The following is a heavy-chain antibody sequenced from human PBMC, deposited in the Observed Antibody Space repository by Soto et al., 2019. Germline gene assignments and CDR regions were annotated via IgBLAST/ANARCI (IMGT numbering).Heavy chain of an antibody. V-gene: IGHV3-21*01. Sequence: PGGSLRLSCAASGFTLSSYRMNWVRQAPGKGLEWVSSISSSSSYIYYADSVKGRFTISRDNAKNSLYLQMNSLRAEDTAVYYCARDAEPYSSSWYGYYWGQGTLVTVSS. CDR2: ISSSSSYI. CDR3: ARDAEPYSSSWYGYY. J-gene: IGHJ4*02. CDR1: GFTLSSYR. D-gene: IGHD6-13*01.